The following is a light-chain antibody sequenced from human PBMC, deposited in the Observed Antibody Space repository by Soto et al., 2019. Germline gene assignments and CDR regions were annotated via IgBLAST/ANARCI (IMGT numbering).Light chain of an antibody. V-gene: IGLV2-14*01. CDR1: SSDVGGYNY. J-gene: IGLJ1*01. CDR2: DVS. Sequence: QSALTQPASVYGSPVQSITISCTGTSSDVGGYNYVSWYQQHPGKAPKLMIYDVSNRPAGVSNRFSGSKSGNTASLTISGLQAEDEADYYCSSYTRSSTDVFGTGTKLTVL. CDR3: SSYTRSSTDV.